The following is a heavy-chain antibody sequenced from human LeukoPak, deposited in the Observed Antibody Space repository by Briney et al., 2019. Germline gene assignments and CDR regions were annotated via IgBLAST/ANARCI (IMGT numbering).Heavy chain of an antibody. V-gene: IGHV1-46*01. CDR1: GYTFTSYY. CDR2: INPSGGST. J-gene: IGHJ4*02. Sequence: ASVKVSCKASGYTFTSYYMHWVRQAPGQGLEWMGIINPSGGSTSYAQKFQGRVTMTRDTSTSTVYMELSSLRPEDTAVYYCARDIGDDSSGYYYDYWGQGTLVTVSS. D-gene: IGHD3-22*01. CDR3: ARDIGDDSSGYYYDY.